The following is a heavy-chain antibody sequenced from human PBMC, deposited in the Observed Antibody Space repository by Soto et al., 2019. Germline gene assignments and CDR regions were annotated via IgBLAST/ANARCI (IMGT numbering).Heavy chain of an antibody. V-gene: IGHV5-10-1*01. CDR3: SRLSSTFWCFHR. CDR1: GYYFINCW. Sequence: GASLKITSKASGYYFINCWLSWVRQMPGKGLDWMGRIDPSDSYTDYSPSFRGRVTISVDKSIGTAYLQWSTLEASDTATYYCSRLSSTFWCFHRCDRGSRVAVAS. J-gene: IGHJ2*01. CDR2: IDPSDSYT.